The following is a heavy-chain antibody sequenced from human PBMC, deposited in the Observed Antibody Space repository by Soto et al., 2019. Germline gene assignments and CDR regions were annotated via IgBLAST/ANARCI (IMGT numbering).Heavy chain of an antibody. CDR2: IYYSGNT. Sequence: QVQLQESGPGLVKPSQTLSLTCTVSGGSISIGGYYWRWIRQHPRNGLELIGYIYYSGNTYYNPSLKSRVTISVDTSKNQFSLKLSSVAAADPAVYYWARVRGGGPFDDWGQGTLVTVSS. CDR3: ARVRGGGPFDD. V-gene: IGHV4-31*03. CDR1: GGSISIGGYY. D-gene: IGHD1-26*01. J-gene: IGHJ4*02.